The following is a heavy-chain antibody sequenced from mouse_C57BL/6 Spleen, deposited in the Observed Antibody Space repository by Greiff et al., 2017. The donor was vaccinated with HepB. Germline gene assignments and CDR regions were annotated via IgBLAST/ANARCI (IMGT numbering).Heavy chain of an antibody. V-gene: IGHV5-17*01. CDR1: GFTFSDYG. CDR3: ASTRTSWFAY. J-gene: IGHJ3*01. CDR2: ISSGSSTI. Sequence: DVMLVESGGGLVKPGGSLKLSCAASGFTFSDYGMHWVRQAPEKGLEWVAYISSGSSTIYYADTVKGRFTISRDNAKNTLFLQMTSLRSEDTAMYYCASTRTSWFAYWGQGTLVTVSA.